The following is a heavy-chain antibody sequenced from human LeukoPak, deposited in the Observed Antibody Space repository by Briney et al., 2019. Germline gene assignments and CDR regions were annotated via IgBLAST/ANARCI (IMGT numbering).Heavy chain of an antibody. Sequence: GGSLRLSCAASGFTFSSYGMHWVRQAPGKGLEWVAVISYDGSNKYYADSVKGRFTISRDNSKNTLYLQMNSLRAEDTAVYYCAKGDYYDSRGYYIPYYYGMDVWGQGTTVTVSS. V-gene: IGHV3-30*18. CDR2: ISYDGSNK. J-gene: IGHJ6*02. CDR3: AKGDYYDSRGYYIPYYYGMDV. CDR1: GFTFSSYG. D-gene: IGHD3-22*01.